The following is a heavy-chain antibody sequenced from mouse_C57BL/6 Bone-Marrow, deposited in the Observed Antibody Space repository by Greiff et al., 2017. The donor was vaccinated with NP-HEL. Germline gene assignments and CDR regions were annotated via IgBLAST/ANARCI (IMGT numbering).Heavy chain of an antibody. CDR3: TTGATVVHWYFDV. Sequence: VQLQQSGAELVRPGASVKLSCTASGFNIKDDYMHWVKQRPEQGLEWIGWIDPENGDTEYASKFQGKATITADTSSNTAYLQLSSLTSEDTAVYYCTTGATVVHWYFDVWGTGTTVTVSS. D-gene: IGHD1-1*01. CDR2: IDPENGDT. CDR1: GFNIKDDY. J-gene: IGHJ1*03. V-gene: IGHV14-4*01.